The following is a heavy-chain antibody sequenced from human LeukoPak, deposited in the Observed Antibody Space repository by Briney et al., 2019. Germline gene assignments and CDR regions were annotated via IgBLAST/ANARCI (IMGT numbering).Heavy chain of an antibody. CDR3: ARGVRIFGVVIHGYGMDV. J-gene: IGHJ6*02. D-gene: IGHD3-3*01. CDR2: FGTA. V-gene: IGHV1-69*01. Sequence: FGTANYAQKFQGRVTITADESTSTAYMELSSLRSEDTAVYYCARGVRIFGVVIHGYGMDVWGQGTTVTVSS.